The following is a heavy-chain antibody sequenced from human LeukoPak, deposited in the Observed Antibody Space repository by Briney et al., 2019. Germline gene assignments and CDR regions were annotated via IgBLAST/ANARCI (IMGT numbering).Heavy chain of an antibody. CDR3: ARAPYYSSSWYDY. J-gene: IGHJ4*02. Sequence: ASVKVSCKASGYTFTGYYMHWVRQAPGQGLEWMGWINPNSGGTNYAQKFQGWVTMTRDTSISTAYMELSRLRSDDTAVYYCARAPYYSSSWYDYRGQGTLVTVSS. CDR1: GYTFTGYY. D-gene: IGHD6-13*01. CDR2: INPNSGGT. V-gene: IGHV1-2*04.